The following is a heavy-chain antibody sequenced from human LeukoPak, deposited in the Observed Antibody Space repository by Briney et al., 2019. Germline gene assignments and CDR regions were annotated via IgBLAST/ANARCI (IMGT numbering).Heavy chain of an antibody. D-gene: IGHD6-13*01. J-gene: IGHJ4*02. CDR3: ARWSTDGGSSWSDY. CDR1: GFTFSSYA. Sequence: GRSLRLSCAASGFTFSSYAMHWVRQAPGKGLEWVAVISYDGSNKYYADSVKGRFTISRDNSKNTMYLQMNSLRAEDKAVYYRARWSTDGGSSWSDYWGQGTLVTVSS. V-gene: IGHV3-30-3*01. CDR2: ISYDGSNK.